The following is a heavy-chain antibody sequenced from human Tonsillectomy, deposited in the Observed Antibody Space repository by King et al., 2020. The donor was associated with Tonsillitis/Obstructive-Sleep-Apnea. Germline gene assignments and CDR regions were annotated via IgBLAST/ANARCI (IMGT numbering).Heavy chain of an antibody. V-gene: IGHV3-30*18. CDR1: GFTYSSYG. CDR2: ISYDGSNK. CDR3: AKTPHPYDSSGYYYYFDY. D-gene: IGHD3-22*01. Sequence: VQLVESGGGVVQPGRSLRLSCVASGFTYSSYGMHWVRQAPGKGLEWVAVISYDGSNKYYADSVKGRFTISRDNSKNTLFLQMNSLRAEDTAVYYCAKTPHPYDSSGYYYYFDYWGQGTLVTVSS. J-gene: IGHJ4*02.